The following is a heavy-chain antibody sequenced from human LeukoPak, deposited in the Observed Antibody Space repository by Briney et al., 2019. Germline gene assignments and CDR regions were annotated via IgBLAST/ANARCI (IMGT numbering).Heavy chain of an antibody. CDR3: ARIYYAMDV. J-gene: IGHJ6*02. CDR1: GFTFADYT. Sequence: GGSLRLSCTASGFTFADYTLSWVRQAPGQGLEWVGFVRINAHGGATEYAASVEGRFTISRDDSKSIAYLQMNSLKTEDTAVYYCARIYYAMDVWGQGTMVTVSS. V-gene: IGHV3-49*04. CDR2: VRINAHGGAT.